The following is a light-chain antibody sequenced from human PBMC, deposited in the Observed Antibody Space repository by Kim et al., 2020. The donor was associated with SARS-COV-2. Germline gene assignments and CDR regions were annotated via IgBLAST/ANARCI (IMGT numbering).Light chain of an antibody. Sequence: SYELTQLPSVSVAPGKTATITCGGNNIGSKSVHWYQQKPGQAPVLVIYYDDVRPSGIPERFSGSNSGDTATLTISTVDAGDEADYYCQLWDIGSDHPVFG. CDR1: NIGSKS. V-gene: IGLV3-21*04. J-gene: IGLJ3*02. CDR2: YDD. CDR3: QLWDIGSDHPV.